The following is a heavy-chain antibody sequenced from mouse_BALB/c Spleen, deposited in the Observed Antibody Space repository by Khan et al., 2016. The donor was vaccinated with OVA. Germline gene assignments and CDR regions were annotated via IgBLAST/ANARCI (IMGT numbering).Heavy chain of an antibody. CDR1: GFTFSTYG. Sequence: EVKLVESGGDLVKPGGSLKLSCAASGFTFSTYGMSWVRQTPDKRLEWVATVSTGGSYTYYPASVKGRFTISRDNAKNTLYLQMSSLESEDTAIFYCARLAYYYDSEGFAYWGQGTLVTVSA. CDR2: VSTGGSYT. J-gene: IGHJ3*01. V-gene: IGHV5-6*01. CDR3: ARLAYYYDSEGFAY. D-gene: IGHD1-1*01.